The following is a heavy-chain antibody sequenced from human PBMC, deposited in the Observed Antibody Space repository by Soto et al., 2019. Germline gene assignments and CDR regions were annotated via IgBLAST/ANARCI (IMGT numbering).Heavy chain of an antibody. CDR1: GFTFSSYG. Sequence: QVQLVESGGGVVQPGRSLRLSCAASGFTFSSYGMHWVRQAPGKGLEWVAVISYDGSNKYYADSVKGRFTLSRDNSKNTLYLQMNSLRAGDTAVYYCAKEWVYDSSGWSFDYWGQGTLVTASS. V-gene: IGHV3-30*18. J-gene: IGHJ4*02. CDR2: ISYDGSNK. CDR3: AKEWVYDSSGWSFDY. D-gene: IGHD3-22*01.